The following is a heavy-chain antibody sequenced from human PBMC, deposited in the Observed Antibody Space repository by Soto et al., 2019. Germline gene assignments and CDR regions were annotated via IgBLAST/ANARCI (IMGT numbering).Heavy chain of an antibody. J-gene: IGHJ3*01. CDR2: IYADSNA. Sequence: PGGSLRLSCAASGFTVSHNYMSWVRLAPGKGLEWVSVIYADSNADYADSVKGRFTISKDNSTNTLFLRMNSLRAEDTAVYYCVKALSARYNSAKAFDVWGQGTMVTVSS. D-gene: IGHD2-2*02. CDR3: VKALSARYNSAKAFDV. CDR1: GFTVSHNY. V-gene: IGHV3-66*01.